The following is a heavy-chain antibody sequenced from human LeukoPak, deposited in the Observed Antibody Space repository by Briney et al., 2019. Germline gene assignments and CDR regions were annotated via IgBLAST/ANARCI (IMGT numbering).Heavy chain of an antibody. D-gene: IGHD3-16*01. CDR2: IYYSGTT. CDR3: ARVSVRRRFLDY. J-gene: IGHJ4*02. V-gene: IGHV4-30-4*08. CDR1: GGSISSGDYC. Sequence: SQTLSLTCTVSGGSISSGDYCWSWIRQPPGKGLEWIGYIYYSGTTYYNPSLESRVTISVDTSKNQFSLKLSSATAADTAVYYCARVSVRRRFLDYWGQGTLVTVSS.